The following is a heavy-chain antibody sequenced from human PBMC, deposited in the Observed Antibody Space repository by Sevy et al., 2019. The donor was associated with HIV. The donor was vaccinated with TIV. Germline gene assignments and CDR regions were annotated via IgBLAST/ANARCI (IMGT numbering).Heavy chain of an antibody. V-gene: IGHV3-33*01. J-gene: IGHJ4*02. D-gene: IGHD3-22*01. Sequence: GGSLRLSCAASGFTFSSYGMHWVRQAPGKGLEWVAVIWYDGSNKYYADSVKGRFTISRDNSKNTLYLQMNSLRAEDTDVYYCARGTTYYYDSSGYYSYFDYWGQGTLVTVSS. CDR1: GFTFSSYG. CDR2: IWYDGSNK. CDR3: ARGTTYYYDSSGYYSYFDY.